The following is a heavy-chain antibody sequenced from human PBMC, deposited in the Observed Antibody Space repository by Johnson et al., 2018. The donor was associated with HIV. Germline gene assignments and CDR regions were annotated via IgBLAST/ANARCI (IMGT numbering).Heavy chain of an antibody. D-gene: IGHD3-3*01. J-gene: IGHJ3*02. CDR2: ISYDGSNK. V-gene: IGHV3-30*04. CDR1: GFTFSSYA. CDR3: AKDLGDFWSGYYFDI. Sequence: QVQLVESGGGVVQPGRSLRLSCAASGFTFSSYAMHWVRQAPGKGLEWVAVISYDGSNKYYAHSVKGRFTISRDNARSTLYLQMNSLRPEDTAVYYCAKDLGDFWSGYYFDIWGQGTMVTVSS.